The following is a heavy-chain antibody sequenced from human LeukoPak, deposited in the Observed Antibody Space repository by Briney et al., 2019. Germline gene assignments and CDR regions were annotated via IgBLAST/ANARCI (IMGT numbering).Heavy chain of an antibody. CDR1: GFTFSNFA. V-gene: IGHV3-23*01. CDR2: IRGGGANL. CDR3: AKCSYTYGNDAYDI. J-gene: IGHJ3*02. D-gene: IGHD5-18*01. Sequence: GGSLTLSCAASGFTFSNFAMNWVRQAPGQGQEWVSSIRGGGANLQYAVSVKGRFTISRDNSKNTLYMEMNSVRAEDTAVYYCAKCSYTYGNDAYDILVQGTKVTVCS.